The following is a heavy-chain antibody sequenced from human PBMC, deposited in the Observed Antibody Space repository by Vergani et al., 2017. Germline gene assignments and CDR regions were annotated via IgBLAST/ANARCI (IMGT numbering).Heavy chain of an antibody. V-gene: IGHV4-39*01. CDR1: GASIRSSNYY. D-gene: IGHD3-10*01. CDR2: IYYSGST. CDR3: ARRTTMVRGVLEIARYYFDY. Sequence: QLQLQESGPGLVKPSATLSLTCSVSGASIRSSNYYWGCIRQPPGKGLEWIASIYYSGSTYYTPSLKSRVTISVDTSKNQFSLKLSSVTAADTAVYYCARRTTMVRGVLEIARYYFDYWGQGTLVTVSS. J-gene: IGHJ4*02.